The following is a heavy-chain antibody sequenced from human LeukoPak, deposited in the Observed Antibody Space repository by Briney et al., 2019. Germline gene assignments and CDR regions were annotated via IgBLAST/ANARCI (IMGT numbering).Heavy chain of an antibody. CDR3: AREEFLHEIDSSGYFVY. CDR2: VYSSGVG. Sequence: SDTLSLTCTVSVGSITGYYWNWIRQPAGQGLEWLGRVYSSGVGNYNPSLTSRVTMSVDTSKNQFSLKLTSLTAADTAVYYCAREEFLHEIDSSGYFVYWGQGTLVTVSS. CDR1: VGSITGYY. V-gene: IGHV4-4*07. J-gene: IGHJ4*02. D-gene: IGHD3-22*01.